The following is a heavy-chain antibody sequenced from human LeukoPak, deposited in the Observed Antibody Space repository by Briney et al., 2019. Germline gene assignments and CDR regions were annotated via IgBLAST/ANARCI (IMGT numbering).Heavy chain of an antibody. CDR1: GGSISTTSYY. D-gene: IGHD2-2*01. CDR2: IYSIGNT. Sequence: SETLSLTCTVSGGSISTTSYYWGWIRQPPGKGLGWIGSIYSIGNTYYNPSLKSRVSISVDTSKNQFSLKMNSVTAADTALYYCARQPALSYCSSATCWFDAWGQGTLVTASS. CDR3: ARQPALSYCSSATCWFDA. J-gene: IGHJ5*02. V-gene: IGHV4-39*01.